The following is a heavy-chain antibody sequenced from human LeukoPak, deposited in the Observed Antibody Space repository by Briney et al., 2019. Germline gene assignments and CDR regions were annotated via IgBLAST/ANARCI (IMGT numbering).Heavy chain of an antibody. CDR1: GGSIYGGGYY. V-gene: IGHV4-30-2*01. J-gene: IGHJ5*02. Sequence: PSETLSLTCTVSGGSIYGGGYYWSWIRQPPGKGLEWIGYIYHSGTTYYNPSLKSRVTIDRSKNQFSLKLSSVTAADTAVYYCARARDTTSGSNWFDPWGQGTLVTVSS. CDR3: ARARDTTSGSNWFDP. CDR2: IYHSGTT. D-gene: IGHD1-26*01.